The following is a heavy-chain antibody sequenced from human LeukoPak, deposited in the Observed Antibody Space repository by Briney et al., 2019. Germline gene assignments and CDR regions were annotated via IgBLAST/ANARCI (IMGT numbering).Heavy chain of an antibody. CDR2: ISTYSGNT. CDR1: GYTFSSYG. J-gene: IGHJ4*02. D-gene: IGHD5-12*01. Sequence: GASVKVSCKASGYTFSSYGITWVRQAPGQGLEWMGWISTYSGNTDYAQGLQGRVTMTRDTSMSTAYMELRSLRSDDTAVYYCARPAGCSGYDLIHWGQGTLVTVSS. CDR3: ARPAGCSGYDLIH. V-gene: IGHV1-18*01.